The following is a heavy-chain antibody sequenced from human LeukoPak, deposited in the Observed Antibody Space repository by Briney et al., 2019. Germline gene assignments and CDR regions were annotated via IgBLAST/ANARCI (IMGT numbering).Heavy chain of an antibody. D-gene: IGHD6-6*01. V-gene: IGHV4-59*01. CDR1: GGSISSYY. CDR2: IYYSGST. J-gene: IGHJ4*02. CDR3: ARDVMAARPGYFDY. Sequence: SETLSLTCTGSGGSISSYYWSWIRQPPGKGPEWIGYIYYSGSTNYNPSLKSRVTISVDTSKNQFSLKLSSVTAADTAVYYCARDVMAARPGYFDYWGQGTLVTVSS.